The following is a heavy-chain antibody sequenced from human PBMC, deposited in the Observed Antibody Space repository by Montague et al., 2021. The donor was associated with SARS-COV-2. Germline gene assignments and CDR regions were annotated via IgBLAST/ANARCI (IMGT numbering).Heavy chain of an antibody. CDR3: ARTSDPSNFDSTGYYGAFDV. J-gene: IGHJ3*01. CDR1: GATISSDY. D-gene: IGHD3-22*01. V-gene: IGHV4-59*01. CDR2: MSYSGSA. Sequence: SETQSLTCTVSGATISSDYWSWIRQSPGKGLEWIGYMSYSGSATYNPSLESRVAISRDTSKNQFSLTLIPATAADTAIYYCARTSDPSNFDSTGYYGAFDVWGQGTTVIVSS.